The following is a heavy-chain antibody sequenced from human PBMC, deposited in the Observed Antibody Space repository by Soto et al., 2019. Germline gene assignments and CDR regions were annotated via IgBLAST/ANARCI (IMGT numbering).Heavy chain of an antibody. J-gene: IGHJ3*02. V-gene: IGHV1-69*13. CDR3: ARGGQLVQVYAFDI. D-gene: IGHD6-13*01. Sequence: SVNVSCKASGGTFSSYAISWVRQDTGQGLEWMGGIILIFGTANYAQKFQGRVTITADESTSTAYMELSSLRSEDTAVYYCARGGQLVQVYAFDIWGQGTMVT. CDR1: GGTFSSYA. CDR2: IILIFGTA.